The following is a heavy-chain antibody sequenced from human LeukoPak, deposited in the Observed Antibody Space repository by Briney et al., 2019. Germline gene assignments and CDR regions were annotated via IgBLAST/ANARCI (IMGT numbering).Heavy chain of an antibody. V-gene: IGHV1-18*01. J-gene: IGHJ5*02. CDR2: ISAYNGNT. CDR1: GYTFTSYG. CDR3: ARDNSGGSTWWFDP. D-gene: IGHD2-15*01. Sequence: AASVKVSCKASGYTFTSYGISWVRQAPGQGLEWMGWISAYNGNTNYAQKLQGRVTMTTDTSTSTAYMELRSLRSDDTAVYYCARDNSGGSTWWFDPWGQGTLVTVSS.